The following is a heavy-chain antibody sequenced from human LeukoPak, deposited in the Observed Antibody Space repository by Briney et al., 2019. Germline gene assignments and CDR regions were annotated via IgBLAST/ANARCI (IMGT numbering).Heavy chain of an antibody. V-gene: IGHV1-8*02. Sequence: GASVKVSCKASGYTFTGYYMHWVRQATGQGLEWMGWMNPNSGNTGYAQKFQGRVTMTRNTSISTAYMELSCLRSEDTAVYYCARAPNDDYVWGSYRGREIDYWGQGTLVTVSS. CDR2: MNPNSGNT. D-gene: IGHD3-16*02. J-gene: IGHJ4*02. CDR1: GYTFTGYY. CDR3: ARAPNDDYVWGSYRGREIDY.